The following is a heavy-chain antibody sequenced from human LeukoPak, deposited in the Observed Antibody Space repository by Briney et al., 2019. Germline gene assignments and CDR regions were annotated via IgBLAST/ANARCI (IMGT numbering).Heavy chain of an antibody. J-gene: IGHJ5*02. CDR3: VKASSSSPQYNWFDA. CDR2: VSGTGGRT. V-gene: IGHV3-23*01. Sequence: GGSLRLSCAASGFTFSSYWMSWVRQAPGEGLEWVSVVSGTGGRTYYADSVKGRFTISRDNSKNTLYLQMNSLRAEDTALYYCVKASSSSPQYNWFDAWGQGTLVTVSS. D-gene: IGHD6-6*01. CDR1: GFTFSSYW.